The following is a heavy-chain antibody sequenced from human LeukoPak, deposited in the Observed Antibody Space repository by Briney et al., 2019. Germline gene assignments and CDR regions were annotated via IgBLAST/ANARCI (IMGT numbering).Heavy chain of an antibody. J-gene: IGHJ4*02. V-gene: IGHV4-59*02. CDR2: VYYSGST. CDR3: ARIHRYCSGGACYVLDN. Sequence: SETLSLICGVSGGSVSGYYWGWIRQPPGRGLEWIGYVYYSGSTNYNPSFKSRITISVDTSRNQFSLQLSSVTAADTAVYYCARIHRYCSGGACYVLDNWGQGTLVAVSS. CDR1: GGSVSGYY. D-gene: IGHD2-15*01.